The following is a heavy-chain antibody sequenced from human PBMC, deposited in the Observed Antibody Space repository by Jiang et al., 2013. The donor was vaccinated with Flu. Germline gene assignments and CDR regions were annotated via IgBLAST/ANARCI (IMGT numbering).Heavy chain of an antibody. Sequence: GAEVKKPGESLRISCKGSGYSFTSYWISWVRQMPGKGLEWMGRIDPSDSYTNYSPSFQGHVTISADKSINTAYLQWSSLKASDTAMYYCARLYYYDSSGYLAYFDYWGQGTLVTVSS. CDR1: GYSFTSYW. J-gene: IGHJ4*02. CDR2: IDPSDSYT. CDR3: ARLYYYDSSGYLAYFDY. V-gene: IGHV5-10-1*01. D-gene: IGHD3-22*01.